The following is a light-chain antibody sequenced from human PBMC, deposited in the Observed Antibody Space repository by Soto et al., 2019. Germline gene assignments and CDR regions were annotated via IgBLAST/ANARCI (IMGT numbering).Light chain of an antibody. CDR3: QHYGSSSWT. J-gene: IGKJ1*01. V-gene: IGKV3-20*01. CDR2: GAS. Sequence: EIVLPQSPVTLPLSRGERATLSCSASHTVSSWYLARYQHKSLQAPRILIFGASSSASGIPDRFRGSGAGTDFTLTISRLEHEDFAVYCCQHYGSSSWTFGQGTKVDIK. CDR1: HTVSSWY.